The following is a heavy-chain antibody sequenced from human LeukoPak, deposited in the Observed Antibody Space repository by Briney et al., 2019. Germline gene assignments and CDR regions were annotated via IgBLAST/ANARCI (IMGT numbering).Heavy chain of an antibody. D-gene: IGHD3/OR15-3a*01. V-gene: IGHV4-34*01. CDR2: INHSENT. CDR1: GGSFSGYY. CDR3: ARHLRWRTSFSPFDY. Sequence: SETLSLTCAVYGGSFSGYYWSWIRQPLGKGLEWIGEINHSENTDYNPSLRSRVTISVDTSKNQLSLKLSSVTAADTTVYYCARHLRWRTSFSPFDYWGQGTLVTVSS. J-gene: IGHJ4*02.